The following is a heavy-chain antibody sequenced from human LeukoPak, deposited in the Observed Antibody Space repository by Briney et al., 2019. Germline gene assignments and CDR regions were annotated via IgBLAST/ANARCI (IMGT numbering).Heavy chain of an antibody. Sequence: PGGSLRLSCAASGFNFNDSGMHWVRQAPGKGLEWVAVIWYDGSNKYYADSVKGRFTISRDNSKNTLYLQMNSLSAEDTAVYYCARGLEYYYDSSGYPLDYWGQGTLVTVSS. J-gene: IGHJ4*02. V-gene: IGHV3-33*01. CDR1: GFNFNDSG. CDR3: ARGLEYYYDSSGYPLDY. CDR2: IWYDGSNK. D-gene: IGHD3-22*01.